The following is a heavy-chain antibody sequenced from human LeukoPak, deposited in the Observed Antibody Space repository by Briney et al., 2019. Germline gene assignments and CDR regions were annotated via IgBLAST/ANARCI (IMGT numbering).Heavy chain of an antibody. CDR1: GFTFSSYW. Sequence: QPGGSLRLSCAASGFTFSSYWMSWVRQAPGKGLEWVANIKQDGSEKYYVDSVKGRFTISRDNAKNSLYLQMNSLRAEDTAVYYCARVPSKDSSGYSVEYFQHWGQGTLVTVSS. D-gene: IGHD3-22*01. CDR3: ARVPSKDSSGYSVEYFQH. V-gene: IGHV3-7*05. CDR2: IKQDGSEK. J-gene: IGHJ1*01.